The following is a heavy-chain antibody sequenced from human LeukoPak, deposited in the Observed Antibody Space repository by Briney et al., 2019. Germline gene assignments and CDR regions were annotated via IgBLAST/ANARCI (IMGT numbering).Heavy chain of an antibody. D-gene: IGHD3-10*01. CDR3: AKDKRGVYYYYGMDV. J-gene: IGHJ6*02. CDR2: ISGSGGST. Sequence: GGSLRLSCAASGFTFSSYAMSWVRQAPGKGLEWASAISGSGGSTYYADSVKGRFTISRDNSKNTLYLQMNSLRAEDTAVYYCAKDKRGVYYYYGMDVWGQGTTVTVSS. V-gene: IGHV3-23*01. CDR1: GFTFSSYA.